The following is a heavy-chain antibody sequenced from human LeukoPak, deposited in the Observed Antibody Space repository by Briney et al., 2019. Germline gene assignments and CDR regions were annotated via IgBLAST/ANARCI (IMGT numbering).Heavy chain of an antibody. D-gene: IGHD3-3*01. CDR1: GGSISSSSYY. CDR2: IYSSGST. CDR3: ETNEWSGYNFEY. V-gene: IGHV4-39*01. Sequence: PSETLSPTCTVSGGSISSSSYYWGWIRQPPGKGLEWIGSIYSSGSTYYNPSLKSRVTISVDTSKNQFSLKLSSVTAADTAVYYCETNEWSGYNFEYWGQGTLVPVSS. J-gene: IGHJ4*02.